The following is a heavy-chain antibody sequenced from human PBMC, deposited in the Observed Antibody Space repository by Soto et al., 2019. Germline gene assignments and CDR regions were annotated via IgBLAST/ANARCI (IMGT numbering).Heavy chain of an antibody. Sequence: ESLKISCKGSGYSFTSYWIAWVRQMPGKGLEWMGIIYPDDSDTKYSPSFQAQVTISADKSITTAYLQWSSLKASDTAMYYCARTTSTSGWRFDSWGQGTLVTVYS. CDR2: IYPDDSDT. D-gene: IGHD6-19*01. CDR1: GYSFTSYW. J-gene: IGHJ4*02. CDR3: ARTTSTSGWRFDS. V-gene: IGHV5-51*01.